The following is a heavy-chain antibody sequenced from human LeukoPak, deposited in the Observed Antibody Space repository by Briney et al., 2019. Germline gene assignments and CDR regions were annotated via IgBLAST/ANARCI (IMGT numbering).Heavy chain of an antibody. J-gene: IGHJ4*02. V-gene: IGHV3-48*03. CDR3: ARDMGYCSSSNCYTYYLDY. CDR1: GFTFSRFE. D-gene: IGHD2-2*01. CDR2: ISGSGSSI. Sequence: GGSLRLSCVASGFTFSRFEMNWVRQAPGKGLDWVSYISGSGSSIYYADSVKGRFTISRDNAKNSLYLQMNSLRGEDTAVYYCARDMGYCSSSNCYTYYLDYWGQGTLVTVSS.